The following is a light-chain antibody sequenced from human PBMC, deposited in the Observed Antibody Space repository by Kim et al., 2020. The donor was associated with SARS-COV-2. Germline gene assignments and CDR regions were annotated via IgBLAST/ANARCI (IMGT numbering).Light chain of an antibody. CDR3: QQYNSQLT. Sequence: SISSWLAWYQQKPGKAPKLLIYKASSLESGVPSRFSGSGSGTEFTLTISSLQPNDFATYYCQQYNSQLTFGGGTKVDIK. CDR2: KAS. V-gene: IGKV1-5*03. CDR1: SISSW. J-gene: IGKJ4*01.